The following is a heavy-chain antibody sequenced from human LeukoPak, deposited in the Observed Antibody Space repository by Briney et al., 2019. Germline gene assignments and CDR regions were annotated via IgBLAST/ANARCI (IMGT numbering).Heavy chain of an antibody. CDR2: ISAYNGKT. Sequence: GASVKVSCKDSGYTFTSYGISWVRQAPGQGLGWMGWISAYNGKTNYAQKLQGRVTMTIDTSTSPAYMELRSLTSDDTAVYYCARKCLSADRPFDYWGQGTLVTVSS. J-gene: IGHJ4*02. V-gene: IGHV1-18*01. CDR1: GYTFTSYG. CDR3: ARKCLSADRPFDY. D-gene: IGHD2/OR15-2a*01.